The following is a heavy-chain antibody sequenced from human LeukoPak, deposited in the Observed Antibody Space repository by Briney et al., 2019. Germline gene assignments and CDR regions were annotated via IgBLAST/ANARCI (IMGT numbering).Heavy chain of an antibody. CDR3: AMGLERVHYDYVWGSYRSPNFDY. Sequence: GASVKVSCKASGYTFTSYDINWVRQATGQGLEWMGWMNPNSGNTGYAQKFQGRVTMTRNTSISTPYMELSSLRSEDTAVYYCAMGLERVHYDYVWGSYRSPNFDYWGQGTLVTVSS. V-gene: IGHV1-8*01. CDR1: GYTFTSYD. J-gene: IGHJ4*02. CDR2: MNPNSGNT. D-gene: IGHD3-16*02.